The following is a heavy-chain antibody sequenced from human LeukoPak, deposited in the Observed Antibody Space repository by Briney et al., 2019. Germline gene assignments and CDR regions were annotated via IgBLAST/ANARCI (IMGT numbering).Heavy chain of an antibody. Sequence: GGSLRLSCAASGFTFSSYSMNWVRQAPGKGLEWVSSISSSNSYIYYADSVKGRFTISRDNAKNSLYLQMNSLRAEDTAVYYCARDLRLYYYGSGSRSPPGYWGQGTLVTVSS. J-gene: IGHJ4*02. CDR1: GFTFSSYS. V-gene: IGHV3-21*01. CDR3: ARDLRLYYYGSGSRSPPGY. CDR2: ISSSNSYI. D-gene: IGHD3-10*01.